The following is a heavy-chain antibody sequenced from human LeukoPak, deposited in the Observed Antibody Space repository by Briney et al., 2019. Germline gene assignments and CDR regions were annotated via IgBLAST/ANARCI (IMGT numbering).Heavy chain of an antibody. Sequence: PGGSLRLSCAASGFTFTSYGMHWVRQAPGKGLEWVAFVRYDQVNKYYADSVKGRFIISRDNSKNTLYLQMNSLRPDDTAVYYCTSPTSLGFRGQGTLVTVSS. CDR2: VRYDQVNK. CDR1: GFTFTSYG. CDR3: TSPTSLGF. J-gene: IGHJ4*02. V-gene: IGHV3-30*02. D-gene: IGHD3-10*01.